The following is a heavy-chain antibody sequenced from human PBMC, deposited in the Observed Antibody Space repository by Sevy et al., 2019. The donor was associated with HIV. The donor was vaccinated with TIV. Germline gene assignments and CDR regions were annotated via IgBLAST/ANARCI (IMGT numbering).Heavy chain of an antibody. CDR3: ASQRGGYERLYYFDS. V-gene: IGHV3-48*01. J-gene: IGHJ4*02. D-gene: IGHD5-12*01. CDR2: ISDSSATI. Sequence: GGSLRLSCVASGFTYSMNWVRQAPGKGREGVAYISDSSATIHYADSVKCRFTISRANAKNSLYLQMNTLRAADTAVYYCASQRGGYERLYYFDSWGQGTLVTVSS. CDR1: GFTYS.